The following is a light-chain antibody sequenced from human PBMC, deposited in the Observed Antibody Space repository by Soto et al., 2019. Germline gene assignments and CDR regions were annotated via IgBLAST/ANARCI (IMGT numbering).Light chain of an antibody. CDR2: ATS. Sequence: EIVMTQSPATLSVSPGERATLSCGASQRVSSKLAWFQQQPGRAPRLLIYATSARATGIPARFSGSGSGTEFTLTISTLQSEDFAVYYCQQYSECPLTFGGGTRVEIK. CDR3: QQYSECPLT. CDR1: QRVSSK. J-gene: IGKJ4*01. V-gene: IGKV3-15*01.